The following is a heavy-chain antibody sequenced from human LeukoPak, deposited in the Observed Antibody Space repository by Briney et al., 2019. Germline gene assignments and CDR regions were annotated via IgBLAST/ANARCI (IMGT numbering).Heavy chain of an antibody. J-gene: IGHJ4*02. CDR2: IGSGGTTI. V-gene: IGHV3-48*03. Sequence: GGSLRLSCAAAGFTFSSYGMNWDRQAPGKGLEWVSYIGSGGTTIYYADSVKGRFTVSRDNAKDSLYLQMNSLRAEDTAFYYCVRGHYYDSSGYYYLYYWGQGTLVTVSS. CDR1: GFTFSSYG. D-gene: IGHD3-22*01. CDR3: VRGHYYDSSGYYYLYY.